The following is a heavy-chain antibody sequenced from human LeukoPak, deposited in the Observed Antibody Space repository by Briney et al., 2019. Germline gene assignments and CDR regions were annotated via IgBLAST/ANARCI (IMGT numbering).Heavy chain of an antibody. CDR3: TRTSRAVWFGGLEYFDY. Sequence: GGSLRLSCTASGFTFGDYAMTWVRQAPGKGLEWVGFIRSKGYGGTTEYAASVKGRFTISRDDSKSIAYLQINSLKTEDTAVYYCTRTSRAVWFGGLEYFDYWGQGTLVTVSS. CDR1: GFTFGDYA. V-gene: IGHV3-49*04. J-gene: IGHJ4*02. D-gene: IGHD3-10*01. CDR2: IRSKGYGGTT.